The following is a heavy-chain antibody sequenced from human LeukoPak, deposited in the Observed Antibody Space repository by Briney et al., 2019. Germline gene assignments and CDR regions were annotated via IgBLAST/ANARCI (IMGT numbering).Heavy chain of an antibody. J-gene: IGHJ3*02. CDR2: INHSGST. CDR3: ARDTGAAISTFDI. D-gene: IGHD5-12*01. CDR1: GGSFSGYY. V-gene: IGHV4-34*01. Sequence: SETLSLTCAVYGGSFSGYYWGWIRQPPGKGLEWIGEINHSGSTNYNPSLKSRVTISVDTSKNQFSLKLSSVTAADTAVYYCARDTGAAISTFDIWGQGTMVTVSS.